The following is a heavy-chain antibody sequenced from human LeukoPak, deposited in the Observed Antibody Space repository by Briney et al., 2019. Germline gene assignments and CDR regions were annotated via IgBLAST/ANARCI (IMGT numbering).Heavy chain of an antibody. J-gene: IGHJ4*02. CDR3: AKGLDFWSGYQGY. Sequence: GGSLRLSCAASGFTFSSYSMNWVRQAPGKGLEWVSAISGSGGSTYYADPVKGRFTISRDNSKNTLYLQMNSLRAEDTAVYYCAKGLDFWSGYQGYWGQGTLVTVSS. V-gene: IGHV3-23*01. CDR2: ISGSGGST. D-gene: IGHD3-3*01. CDR1: GFTFSSYS.